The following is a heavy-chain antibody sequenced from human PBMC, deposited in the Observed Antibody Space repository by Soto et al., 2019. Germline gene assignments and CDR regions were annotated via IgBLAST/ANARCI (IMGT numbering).Heavy chain of an antibody. Sequence: PSETLSLTCSVSGDSFSTYYWSWIRQPAGKGLEWIGRIQSSGSTNYNPSFKSRVTMSVDTSKIQFSLKLSSVTAADTAVYYCDREGGYRANYYTPFDYWGQGTLVTVSS. V-gene: IGHV4-4*07. CDR2: IQSSGST. D-gene: IGHD1-26*01. CDR1: GDSFSTYY. J-gene: IGHJ4*02. CDR3: DREGGYRANYYTPFDY.